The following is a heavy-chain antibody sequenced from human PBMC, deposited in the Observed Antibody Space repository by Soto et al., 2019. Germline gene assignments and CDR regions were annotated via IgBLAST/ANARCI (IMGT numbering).Heavy chain of an antibody. D-gene: IGHD7-27*01. CDR2: VYHSGST. CDR3: ARDTGLAPTVWGY. J-gene: IGHJ4*03. Sequence: QVQLQESGPGLVKPSQTLSLTCSVSGDSIRGGGHYWNWIRQFPGKGVEWIGYVYHSGSTHYHPSIRARLTISRDTPKNQFALRLLSVTAADTALYYCARDTGLAPTVWGYWGHGTQVTVSS. V-gene: IGHV4-31*03. CDR1: GDSIRGGGHY.